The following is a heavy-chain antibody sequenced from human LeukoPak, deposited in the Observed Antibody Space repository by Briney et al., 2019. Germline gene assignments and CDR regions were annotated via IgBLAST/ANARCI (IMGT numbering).Heavy chain of an antibody. V-gene: IGHV4-59*01. CDR2: IHYSGSA. D-gene: IGHD3-22*01. CDR1: GGSISSDY. CDR3: ARVGYDSSGYIRFFDY. J-gene: IGHJ4*02. Sequence: SETLSLTCTVSGGSISSDYWSWIRQPPGKGLEWIGYIHYSGSANYNPSLKSRVTISVDKSKNQFSLRLSSVTAADTAVYYCARVGYDSSGYIRFFDYWGQGTLVTVSS.